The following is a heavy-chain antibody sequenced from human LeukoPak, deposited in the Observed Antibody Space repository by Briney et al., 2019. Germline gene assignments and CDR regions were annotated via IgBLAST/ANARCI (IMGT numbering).Heavy chain of an antibody. J-gene: IGHJ4*02. Sequence: PGGSLRLSCAASGLTFSSYAMHWVRQAPGKGLEWVAVISYDGSNKYYADSVKGRFTISRDSSKNTLYLQMNSLRAEDTAVYYCARDEGFVVVTAILDYWGQGTLVTVSS. D-gene: IGHD2-21*02. CDR2: ISYDGSNK. V-gene: IGHV3-30-3*01. CDR3: ARDEGFVVVTAILDY. CDR1: GLTFSSYA.